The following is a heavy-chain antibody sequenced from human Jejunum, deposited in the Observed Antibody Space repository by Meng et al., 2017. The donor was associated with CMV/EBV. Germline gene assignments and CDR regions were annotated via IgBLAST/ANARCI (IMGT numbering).Heavy chain of an antibody. CDR2: IHPSGST. D-gene: IGHD1-14*01. CDR1: CGSFSDYY. Sequence: QVQLQQWGAGLLKPSETLSFTCTVYCGSFSDYYRNWIRQPPGKGLEWIGEIHPSGSTYYNPSLESRVTISVDTSKNQFSLNLSSVTAADTAVYYCTRGLDHNKARSLWGQGTLVTVSS. J-gene: IGHJ4*02. V-gene: IGHV4-34*01. CDR3: TRGLDHNKARSL.